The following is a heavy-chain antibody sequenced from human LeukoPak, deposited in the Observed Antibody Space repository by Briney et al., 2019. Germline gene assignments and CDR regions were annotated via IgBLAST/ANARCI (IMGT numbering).Heavy chain of an antibody. Sequence: GGSLRLSCAASGFTFSSYAMSWVRQAPGKGLEWVSAISGSGGSTYYADSVKGRFTISRDNSKNTLYLQMNSLRAEDTAVYYCAKDHYGDYEGYYDYWGQGTLVTVSS. CDR2: ISGSGGST. D-gene: IGHD4-17*01. V-gene: IGHV3-23*01. CDR3: AKDHYGDYEGYYDY. J-gene: IGHJ4*02. CDR1: GFTFSSYA.